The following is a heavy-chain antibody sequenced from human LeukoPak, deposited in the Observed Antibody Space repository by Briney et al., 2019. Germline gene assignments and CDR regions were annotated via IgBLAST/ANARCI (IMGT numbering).Heavy chain of an antibody. J-gene: IGHJ4*02. V-gene: IGHV3-15*01. CDR2: IKSKTDGGTT. CDR1: GLTFSNAW. Sequence: GGSLRLSCAASGLTFSNAWMSWVRQAPGKGLEWVGRIKSKTDGGTTDYAAPVKGRFTISRDDSKNTLYLQMNSLKTEDTAVYYCTTATASDILTGYYGGYYFDYWGQGTLVTVSS. D-gene: IGHD3-9*01. CDR3: TTATASDILTGYYGGYYFDY.